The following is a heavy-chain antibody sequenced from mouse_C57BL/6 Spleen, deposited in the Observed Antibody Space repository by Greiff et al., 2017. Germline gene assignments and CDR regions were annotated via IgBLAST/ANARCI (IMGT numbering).Heavy chain of an antibody. D-gene: IGHD1-1*01. CDR2: SRNKANDYTT. CDR3: ARDAHGGEFDY. CDR1: GFTFSDFY. Sequence: EVQLVESGGGLVQSGRSLRLSCATSGFTFSDFYMEWVRQAPGKGLEWIAASRNKANDYTTEYSASVKGRFIVSRDTSQSILYLQMNALRAEDTAIYYCARDAHGGEFDYWGQGTTLTVSS. J-gene: IGHJ2*01. V-gene: IGHV7-1*01.